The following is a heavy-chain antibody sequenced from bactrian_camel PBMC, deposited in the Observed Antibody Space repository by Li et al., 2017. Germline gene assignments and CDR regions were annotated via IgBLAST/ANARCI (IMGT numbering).Heavy chain of an antibody. Sequence: VQLVESGGGSVQAGGALTLSCAASGLVYPFWSMAWFRQAPGKEREGVARIDSRGTTEYADSVKGRFTISKDNAKNTLYLQMNSLKPEDTAMYYCAARQRYCGILSRIFDYWGQGTQVTVS. D-gene: IGHD2*01. CDR1: GLVYPFWS. CDR3: AARQRYCGILSRIFDY. CDR2: IDSRGTT. J-gene: IGHJ6*01. V-gene: IGHV3S63*01.